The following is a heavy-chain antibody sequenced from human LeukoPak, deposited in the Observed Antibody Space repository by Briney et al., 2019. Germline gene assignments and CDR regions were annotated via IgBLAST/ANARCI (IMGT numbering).Heavy chain of an antibody. V-gene: IGHV3-9*01. CDR2: ISWNSGSI. Sequence: PGGSLRLSCAASGFTFDDYAMHWVRQAPGKGLEWVSGISWNSGSIGYADSVKGRFTISRDNAKNSLYLQMSSLRAEDTALYYCAKAETGYYYVIGYFQHWGQGTLVTVSS. J-gene: IGHJ1*01. CDR3: AKAETGYYYVIGYFQH. CDR1: GFTFDDYA. D-gene: IGHD3-22*01.